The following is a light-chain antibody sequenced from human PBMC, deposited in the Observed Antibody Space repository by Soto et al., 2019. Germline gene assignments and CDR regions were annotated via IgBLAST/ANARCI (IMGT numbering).Light chain of an antibody. CDR3: QQYGSSPLFP. CDR1: QSVSSSD. Sequence: EIVLTQSPGTLSLSPGERATLSCRASQSVSSSDLAWYQQKPGQAPRLLIYGASSRATGIPDRFSGSGSGTDFTITISILEPEDFAVYYCQQYGSSPLFPFGPGTKVDIK. J-gene: IGKJ3*01. V-gene: IGKV3-20*01. CDR2: GAS.